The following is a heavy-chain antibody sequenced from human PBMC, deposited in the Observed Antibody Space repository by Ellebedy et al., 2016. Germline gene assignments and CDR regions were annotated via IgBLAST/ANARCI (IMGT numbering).Heavy chain of an antibody. CDR1: GFTFSGDY. D-gene: IGHD2-8*02. Sequence: GESLKISCAASGFTFSGDYMHWVRQVPGKGLVWVSRINSDAWGTDYADSVKGRFAISRDNAKNTLYLQMNSLRVEDTAVYYCVRDNYWSVDYWGQGSLVTVSS. CDR3: VRDNYWSVDY. V-gene: IGHV3-74*01. J-gene: IGHJ4*02. CDR2: INSDAWGT.